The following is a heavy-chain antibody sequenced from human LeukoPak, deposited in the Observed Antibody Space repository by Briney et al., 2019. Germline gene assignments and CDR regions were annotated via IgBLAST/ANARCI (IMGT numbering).Heavy chain of an antibody. D-gene: IGHD6-19*01. CDR3: ARDSRATSGWKTFDY. CDR1: GFTFSSFR. V-gene: IGHV3-7*01. J-gene: IGHJ4*02. CDR2: IKQDGSEK. Sequence: GGYLRLYCAASGFTFSSFRMSWDRQAPGKGLEGVANIKQDGSEKYYVDSVKGRFTISRDNAKNSLYLQMNSLRAEDTAVYYCARDSRATSGWKTFDYWGQGTLVTVSS.